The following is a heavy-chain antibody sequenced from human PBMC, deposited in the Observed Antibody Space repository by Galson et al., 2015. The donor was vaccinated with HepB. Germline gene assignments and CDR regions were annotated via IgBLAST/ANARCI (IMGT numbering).Heavy chain of an antibody. Sequence: PPGKNLEWIGYVHHSEGSNYNPSLNNRVTMSVDTSKNRVSLKLTSVTAADTAVYYCAREGTDDYNYFDYWGPGTLVTVSS. CDR2: VHHSEGS. CDR3: AREGTDDYNYFDY. J-gene: IGHJ4*02. V-gene: IGHV4-59*01. D-gene: IGHD5-24*01.